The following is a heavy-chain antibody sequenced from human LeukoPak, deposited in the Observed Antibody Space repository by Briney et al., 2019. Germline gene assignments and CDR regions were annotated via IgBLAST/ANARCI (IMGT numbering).Heavy chain of an antibody. CDR2: IRSSSS. Sequence: GGSLRLSCAASGFSFSLFSFNWVRQAPGKGLEWLSYIRSSSSFADFVKGRFTISRDNAKNSLFLQMNSLRAEDTAVYYCVRDLAYAFDIWGQGTMVTVSS. CDR3: VRDLAYAFDI. J-gene: IGHJ3*02. CDR1: GFSFSLFS. V-gene: IGHV3-48*01.